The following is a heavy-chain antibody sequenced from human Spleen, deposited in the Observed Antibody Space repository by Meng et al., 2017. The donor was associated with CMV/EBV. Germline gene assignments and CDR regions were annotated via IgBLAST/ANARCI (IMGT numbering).Heavy chain of an antibody. V-gene: IGHV1-18*01. D-gene: IGHD3-9*01. Sequence: SSYGFSWGRQAPGQGLEWMGWISGYNGNTKDAGKFQGRVTMTRDTSTTTVSMELRSLTSDDTAVYYCARGHYDILTGYYTRAFGVDYWGQGTLVTVSS. J-gene: IGHJ4*02. CDR1: SSYG. CDR3: ARGHYDILTGYYTRAFGVDY. CDR2: ISGYNGNT.